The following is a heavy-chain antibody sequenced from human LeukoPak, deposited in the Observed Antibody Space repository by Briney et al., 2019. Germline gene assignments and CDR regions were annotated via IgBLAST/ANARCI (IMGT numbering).Heavy chain of an antibody. CDR2: IYYSGTT. D-gene: IGHD6-13*01. CDR3: ARGVYIAAAQYGY. CDR1: GGSISSYY. V-gene: IGHV4-59*01. Sequence: SEALSLTCTVSGGSISSYYWSWIRQPPGKGLEWIGYIYYSGTTNYNPSLKSRVTISVDTSKNQFSLKLSSVTAADTAVYYRARGVYIAAAQYGYWGQGTLVTVSS. J-gene: IGHJ4*02.